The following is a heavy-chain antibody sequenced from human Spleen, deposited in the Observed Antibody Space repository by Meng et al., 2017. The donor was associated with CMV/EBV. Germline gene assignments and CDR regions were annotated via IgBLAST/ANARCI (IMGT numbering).Heavy chain of an antibody. Sequence: GESLKISCTTSGLSFSSYEMNWVRQAPGKGLEWASYISSSGGTIYYADSVKGRFTISRDNAEKSLYLQMNSLRAEDTALYHCVRVGPWIFYGLDIWGKGTTVTVSS. D-gene: IGHD1-1*01. CDR1: GLSFSSYE. CDR2: ISSSGGTI. V-gene: IGHV3-48*03. CDR3: VRVGPWIFYGLDI. J-gene: IGHJ3*02.